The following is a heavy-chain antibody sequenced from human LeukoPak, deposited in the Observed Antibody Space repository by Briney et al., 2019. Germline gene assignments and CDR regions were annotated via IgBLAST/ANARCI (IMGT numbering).Heavy chain of an antibody. CDR1: GFTFSSYW. Sequence: PGGSLRLSCAASGFTFSSYWMSWVRQAPGKGLEWVANIKQDGSEKYYVDSVKGRFTISRDNAKNSLYLQMNSLRAEDTAVYYCTGNYYGSGSYADFDYWGKGTLVTVSS. CDR3: TGNYYGSGSYADFDY. V-gene: IGHV3-7*01. J-gene: IGHJ4*02. D-gene: IGHD3-10*01. CDR2: IKQDGSEK.